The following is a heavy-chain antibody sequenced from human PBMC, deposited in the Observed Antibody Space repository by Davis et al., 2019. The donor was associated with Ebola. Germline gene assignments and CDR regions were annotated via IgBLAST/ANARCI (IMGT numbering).Heavy chain of an antibody. CDR2: ISGSGGST. J-gene: IGHJ4*02. V-gene: IGHV3-23*01. CDR1: GFTFSSYA. Sequence: GESLMISCAASGFTFSSYAMSLVRQPPGKGLGWVSAISGSGGSTYYADSVKGRFTISRDNSKNTLYLQMNSLSAEDTAVYYCAKVYVDIVATMAIDYWGQGTLVTVSS. CDR3: AKVYVDIVATMAIDY. D-gene: IGHD5-12*01.